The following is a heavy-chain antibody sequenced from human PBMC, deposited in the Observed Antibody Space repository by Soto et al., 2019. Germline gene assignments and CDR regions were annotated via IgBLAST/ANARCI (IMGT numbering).Heavy chain of an antibody. V-gene: IGHV3-23*01. D-gene: IGHD6-13*01. CDR1: GFTFSSYA. CDR2: ISGSGGST. CDR3: GKEGGSSRWYYYYGMDV. J-gene: IGHJ6*02. Sequence: GGSLRLSCAASGFTFSSYAMSWVRQAPGKGLEWVSAISGSGGSTYYADSVKGRFTISRDNSKNTLYLQMNSLRAEDKAVYYCGKEGGSSRWYYYYGMDVWGQGTTVTVSS.